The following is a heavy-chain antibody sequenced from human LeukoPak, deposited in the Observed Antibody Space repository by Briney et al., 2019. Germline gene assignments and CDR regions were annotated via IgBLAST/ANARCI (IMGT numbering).Heavy chain of an antibody. CDR2: ISGSGGST. D-gene: IGHD1-26*01. J-gene: IGHJ5*02. CDR3: AKGRYSGSYYNWFDP. V-gene: IGHV3-23*01. CDR1: GFTFSSYA. Sequence: GGSLRLSCAASGFTFSSYAMSWVRQAPGKGLEWVSAISGSGGSTYYADSVKGRFTISRDTSKNTLYLQMNSLRAEDTAVYYCAKGRYSGSYYNWFDPWGQGTLVTVSS.